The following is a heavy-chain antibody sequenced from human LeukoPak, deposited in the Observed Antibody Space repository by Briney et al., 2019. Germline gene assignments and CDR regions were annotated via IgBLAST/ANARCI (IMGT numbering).Heavy chain of an antibody. CDR2: IYHSGST. CDR1: GVSISSGGYS. J-gene: IGHJ5*02. Sequence: SETLSLTCAVSGVSISSGGYSWSWIRQPPGKGLEWIGYIYHSGSTYYNPSLKSRVTISVDRSKNQFSLKLSSVTAADTAVYYCARSQRNWFDPWGQGTLVTVSS. V-gene: IGHV4-30-2*01. CDR3: ARSQRNWFDP.